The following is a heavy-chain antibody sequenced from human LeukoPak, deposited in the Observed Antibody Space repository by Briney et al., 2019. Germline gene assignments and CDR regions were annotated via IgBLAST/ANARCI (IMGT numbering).Heavy chain of an antibody. CDR1: GFTFTSSA. CDR3: AAGTPNIVAHDAFDI. D-gene: IGHD5-12*01. CDR2: IVVGSGNT. V-gene: IGHV1-58*02. J-gene: IGHJ3*02. Sequence: TSAKVSCKASGFTFTSSAMQWVRQARGQRLEWIGWIVVGSGNTNYAQKFQERVTITRDMSTSTAYMELSSLRSEDTAVYYCAAGTPNIVAHDAFDIWGQGTMVTVSS.